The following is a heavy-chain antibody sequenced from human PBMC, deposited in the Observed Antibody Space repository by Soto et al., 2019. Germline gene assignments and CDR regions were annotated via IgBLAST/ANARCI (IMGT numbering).Heavy chain of an antibody. J-gene: IGHJ6*02. V-gene: IGHV3-33*01. CDR1: GFTFSSSG. Sequence: GGSLRLSCAASGFTFSSSGMHWVRQAPGTGLEWVAVVWNDGSNRYYADSVKGRFTSSRDNTKNTLYLQMNSLRAEEAAVYYCERDYDVQGDGMDVWGQGTTVTVSS. CDR3: ERDYDVQGDGMDV. D-gene: IGHD3-22*01. CDR2: VWNDGSNR.